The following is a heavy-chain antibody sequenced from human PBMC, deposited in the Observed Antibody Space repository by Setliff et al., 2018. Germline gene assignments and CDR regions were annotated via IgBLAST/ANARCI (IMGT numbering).Heavy chain of an antibody. V-gene: IGHV1-8*02. CDR3: ARRVGSVGIQLPDY. CDR1: GYTFTSYD. D-gene: IGHD5-18*01. Sequence: ASVKVSCKASGYTFTSYDINWVRQATGQGLEWMGWMNPNSGNTGYAQKFQGRVTMTRNTSISTAYMELSSLRSEDTAVYYCARRVGSVGIQLPDYWGQGSLVTVSS. J-gene: IGHJ4*02. CDR2: MNPNSGNT.